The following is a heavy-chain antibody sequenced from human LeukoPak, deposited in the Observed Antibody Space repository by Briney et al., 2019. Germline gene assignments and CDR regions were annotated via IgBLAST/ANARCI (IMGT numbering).Heavy chain of an antibody. CDR1: GGSISSYY. J-gene: IGHJ6*03. CDR3: ARMKGIRSYLTYYYYYYMDV. D-gene: IGHD1-26*01. CDR2: IYTSGST. V-gene: IGHV4-4*09. Sequence: PSGTLSLTCTVSGGSISSYYWSWIRQPPGKGLEWIGYIYTSGSTNYNPSLKSRVTISVDTSKNQFSLKLSSVTAADTAVYYCARMKGIRSYLTYYYYYYMDVWGKGTTVTVSS.